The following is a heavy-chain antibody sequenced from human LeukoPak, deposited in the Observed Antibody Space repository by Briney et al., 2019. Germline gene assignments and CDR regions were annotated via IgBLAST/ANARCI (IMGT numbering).Heavy chain of an antibody. D-gene: IGHD6-13*01. V-gene: IGHV3-23*01. J-gene: IGHJ4*02. CDR3: AKEYSSSWYYFDY. CDR1: GFTFSSYA. Sequence: GRSLRPSCAPSGFTFSSYAMSWVRQAPGKGLEWVSTIMGSGGSTYYADCVKGGFTISRDNSKNTLYLQTNSQRAEDTAVYYCAKEYSSSWYYFDYWGQGTLVSVSS. CDR2: IMGSGGST.